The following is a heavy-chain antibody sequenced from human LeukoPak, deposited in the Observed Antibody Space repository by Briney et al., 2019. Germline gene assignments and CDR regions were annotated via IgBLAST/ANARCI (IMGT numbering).Heavy chain of an antibody. V-gene: IGHV3-21*01. J-gene: IGHJ5*02. CDR3: ARGRNNWFDP. CDR2: ISSSSSYI. Sequence: GGSLRLSCAASGFTLSSYSMNWVRQAPGKGLEWVSSISSSSSYIYYADPVKGRFTISRDNVKNSLYLQMNSLRAEDTAVYYCARGRNNWFDPWGQGTLVTVSS. CDR1: GFTLSSYS.